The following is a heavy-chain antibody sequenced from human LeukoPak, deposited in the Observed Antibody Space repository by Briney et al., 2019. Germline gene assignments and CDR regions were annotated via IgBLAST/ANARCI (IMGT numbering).Heavy chain of an antibody. J-gene: IGHJ4*02. CDR3: AKDRAYVVVPEAPINDY. CDR1: GFTFSSYA. V-gene: IGHV3-23*01. Sequence: GGSLRLSCAASGFTFSSYAMSWVRQAPGKGLEWVSAISGSGGSTYYAYSVKGRFTISRDNSKNTLYLQMNSLRAEDTAVYYCAKDRAYVVVPEAPINDYWGQGTLVTVSS. D-gene: IGHD2-15*01. CDR2: ISGSGGST.